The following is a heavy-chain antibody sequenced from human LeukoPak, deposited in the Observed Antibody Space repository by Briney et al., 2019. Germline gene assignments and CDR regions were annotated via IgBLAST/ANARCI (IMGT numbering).Heavy chain of an antibody. CDR1: GYAFTCYY. D-gene: IGHD5-18*01. Sequence: ASVKVSCKASGYAFTCYYMHWVRQAPGQGLEWMGWINPNSGGTNYAQKFQGRVTMTRDTSISTAYMELSRLRSDDTAVYYCARGGYSYGYGYYYYGMDVWGRGTTVTVSS. CDR2: INPNSGGT. CDR3: ARGGYSYGYGYYYYGMDV. V-gene: IGHV1-2*02. J-gene: IGHJ6*02.